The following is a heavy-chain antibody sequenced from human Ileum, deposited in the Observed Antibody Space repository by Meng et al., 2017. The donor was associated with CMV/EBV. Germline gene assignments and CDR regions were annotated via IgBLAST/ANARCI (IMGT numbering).Heavy chain of an antibody. D-gene: IGHD1-14*01. CDR2: IYYTAIT. CDR3: AKDKRPYRIGNWFDS. V-gene: IGHV4-39*07. Sequence: GGCSSLKGQGWAWIRQPPRKGLEWVGSIYYTAITYYTPSIQSHVTLSVDTSKNQFSLRLTSVPAADTAVYYCAKDKRPYRIGNWFDSWGQGSLVTVSS. J-gene: IGHJ5*01. CDR1: GGCSSLKGQG.